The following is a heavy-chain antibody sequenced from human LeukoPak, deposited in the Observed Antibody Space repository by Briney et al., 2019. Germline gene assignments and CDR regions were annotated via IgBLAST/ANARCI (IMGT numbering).Heavy chain of an antibody. CDR2: IIPIFGTA. V-gene: IGHV1-69*13. Sequence: SVKDSCKASGGTFSSYAISWVRQAPGQGLEWMGGIIPIFGTANYAQKFQGRVTITADESTGTAYMELSSLRSEDTAVYYCARERGEQYYFDYWGQGTLVTVSS. J-gene: IGHJ4*02. D-gene: IGHD6-19*01. CDR3: ARERGEQYYFDY. CDR1: GGTFSSYA.